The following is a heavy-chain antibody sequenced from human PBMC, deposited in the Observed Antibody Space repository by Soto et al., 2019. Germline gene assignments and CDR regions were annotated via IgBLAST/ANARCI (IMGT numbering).Heavy chain of an antibody. D-gene: IGHD1-20*01. J-gene: IGHJ4*02. Sequence: SDTLSLTCAVSGYSISSGYYWGWIRQPPGKGLEWIGSIYHSGSTYYNTSLKSRVTISVDTSKNQFSLKLSSVTAADTAVYYCAREADPSNWNPSVDYWGQGTLVTVSS. CDR3: AREADPSNWNPSVDY. CDR2: IYHSGST. CDR1: GYSISSGYY. V-gene: IGHV4-38-2*02.